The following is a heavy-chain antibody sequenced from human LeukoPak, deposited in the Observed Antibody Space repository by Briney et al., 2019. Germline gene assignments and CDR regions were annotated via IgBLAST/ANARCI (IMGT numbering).Heavy chain of an antibody. CDR2: INAYNGNT. CDR3: ARRQGTTLIFDY. J-gene: IGHJ4*02. D-gene: IGHD1-1*01. V-gene: IGHV1-18*01. CDR1: GYTFTSYG. Sequence: ASVKVSCKASGYTFTSYGFSWVRQAPGQGLEWMGWINAYNGNTNYAQKLQGRVTMTTDTSTSTAYMELRSLRFDDTAVYHCARRQGTTLIFDYWGQGTLVTVSS.